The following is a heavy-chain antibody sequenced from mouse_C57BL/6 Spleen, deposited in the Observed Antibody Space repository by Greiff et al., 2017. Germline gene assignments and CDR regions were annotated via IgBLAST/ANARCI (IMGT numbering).Heavy chain of an antibody. CDR3: ARDGNYPAWFAY. Sequence: VQLQQSGAELVRPGSSVQLSCKASGYTFTSYWMHWVKQRPIQGLEWIGNIDPSDSETHYNQQFKDKATLTVDKSSSTAYMQLSSLTSEDSAVYYCARDGNYPAWFAYWGQGTLVTVSA. D-gene: IGHD2-1*01. V-gene: IGHV1-52*01. CDR2: IDPSDSET. CDR1: GYTFTSYW. J-gene: IGHJ3*01.